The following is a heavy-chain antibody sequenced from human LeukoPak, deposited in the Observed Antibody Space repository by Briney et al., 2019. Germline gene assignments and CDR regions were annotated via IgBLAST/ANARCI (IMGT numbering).Heavy chain of an antibody. Sequence: GGSLRLSCVGSGFDFSTYEMNWIRQAPGKGLEWISYISNSGDSVDYIDSVKGRFTISRDNAKSSLYLQMNSLRAEDTAVYYCARRSRHYWGQGTLVTVSS. CDR1: GFDFSTYE. CDR2: ISNSGDSV. V-gene: IGHV3-48*03. CDR3: ARRSRHY. J-gene: IGHJ4*02.